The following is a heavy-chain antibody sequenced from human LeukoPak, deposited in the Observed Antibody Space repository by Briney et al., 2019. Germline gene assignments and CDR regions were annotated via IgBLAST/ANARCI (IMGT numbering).Heavy chain of an antibody. V-gene: IGHV1-8*01. D-gene: IGHD2-2*01. CDR1: GYTFTSHD. CDR3: ARGGASAAARRFDP. CDR2: MNPNSGNT. J-gene: IGHJ5*02. Sequence: ASVKVSCKASGYTFTSHDINWVRQATGQGLEWMGWMNPNSGNTGYAQKFQGRVSITSSTSTSTAFMELGDLRSEDTAVYYCARGGASAAARRFDPWGQGTLVTVSS.